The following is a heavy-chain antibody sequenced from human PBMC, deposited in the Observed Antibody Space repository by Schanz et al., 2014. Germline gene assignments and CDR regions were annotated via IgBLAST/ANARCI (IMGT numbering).Heavy chain of an antibody. D-gene: IGHD4-17*01. CDR3: ARRGLRGDGVFGY. Sequence: EVQLVESGGGLIQPGGSLRLSCAASGFNVSGNFMSWVRQAPGKGLEWVSIIQTGGNTYYPDSVKGRFAISRDNSKNTVYLQMTSLRVEDPAVYYCARRGLRGDGVFGYRGQGTLGTGS. CDR2: IQTGGNT. CDR1: GFNVSGNF. J-gene: IGHJ4*02. V-gene: IGHV3-53*01.